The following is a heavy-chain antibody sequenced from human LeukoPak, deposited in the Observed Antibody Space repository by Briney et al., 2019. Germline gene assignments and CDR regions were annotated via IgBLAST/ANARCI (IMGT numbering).Heavy chain of an antibody. CDR1: GGSISSYY. D-gene: IGHD3-10*01. V-gene: IGHV4-4*07. CDR3: ARGKWYYYGSGSHNPRYYFDY. J-gene: IGHJ4*02. CDR2: IYTSGST. Sequence: PSETLSLTCTVSGGSISSYYWSWIRQPAGKGLEWIGRIYTSGSTNYNPSLKSRVTISVDTSKNQFSLKLSSVTAADTAVYYCARGKWYYYGSGSHNPRYYFDYWGQGTLVTVSS.